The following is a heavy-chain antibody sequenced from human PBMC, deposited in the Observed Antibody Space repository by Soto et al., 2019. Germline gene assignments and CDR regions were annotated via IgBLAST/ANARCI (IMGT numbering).Heavy chain of an antibody. CDR2: IKPDGSTA. Sequence: EVQLVESGGGLVQPGGSLRLSCVASGFTFSTYWMHWVRQAPGKGLVWVSRIKPDGSTASSADSMKGRFTISRDNAKNTVYLQMNSLRAEDTGVYYCERGLRNYYGVDVWGQGTTVTVSS. CDR1: GFTFSTYW. CDR3: ERGLRNYYGVDV. D-gene: IGHD5-12*01. V-gene: IGHV3-74*01. J-gene: IGHJ6*02.